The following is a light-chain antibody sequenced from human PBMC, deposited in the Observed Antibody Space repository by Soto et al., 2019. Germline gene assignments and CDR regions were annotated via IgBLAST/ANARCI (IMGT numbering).Light chain of an antibody. V-gene: IGKV1-39*01. CDR3: QQSYSPPPIT. CDR1: QSIGSF. CDR2: AAS. Sequence: DIHVTQSPFIVSASVGNRVTITCRASQSIGSFLNWYQQKPGKAPTLLIYAASSLQSGVPSSSSGSGSATDFTLPISSLQTADFATYYCQQSYSPPPITFGQGTRLEIK. J-gene: IGKJ5*01.